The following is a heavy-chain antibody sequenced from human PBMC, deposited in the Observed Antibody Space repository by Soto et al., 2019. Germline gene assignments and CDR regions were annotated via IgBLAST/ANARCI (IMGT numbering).Heavy chain of an antibody. CDR2: IRRDGGEE. CDR3: ARDATYRDSSFYYEVFDI. Sequence: DVQLMESGGCLVQPGGSLRLSCAASGFTFSYYWMTWVRQAPGKGLERVANIRRDGGEEHYVDSVKGRFSVSSDNAKESLYLQMNSLRIEEPAVYYCARDATYRDSSFYYEVFDIWGQGTMVTVSS. V-gene: IGHV3-7*05. D-gene: IGHD3-22*01. J-gene: IGHJ3*02. CDR1: GFTFSYYW.